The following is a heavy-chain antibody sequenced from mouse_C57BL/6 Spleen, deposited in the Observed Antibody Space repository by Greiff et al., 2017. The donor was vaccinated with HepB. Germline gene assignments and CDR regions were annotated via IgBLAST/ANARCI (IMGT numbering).Heavy chain of an antibody. D-gene: IGHD1-1*01. Sequence: QVQLKESGPGLVQPSQSLSITCTVSGFSLTSYGVHWVRQSPGKGLEWLGVIWSGGSTDYNAAFISRLSISKENSKSQVFFKMNSLQADDTAIYYCASRYYYGSSPYAMDYWGQGTSVTVSS. V-gene: IGHV2-2*01. J-gene: IGHJ4*01. CDR1: GFSLTSYG. CDR3: ASRYYYGSSPYAMDY. CDR2: IWSGGST.